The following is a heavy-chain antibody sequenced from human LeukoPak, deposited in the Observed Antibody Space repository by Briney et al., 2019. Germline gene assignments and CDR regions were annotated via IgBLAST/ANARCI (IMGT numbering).Heavy chain of an antibody. CDR2: IYWDDDK. CDR1: GFSLRTSGVG. D-gene: IGHD4-17*01. J-gene: IGHJ5*02. CDR3: AHYGVDEGEDNWFDP. V-gene: IGHV2-5*02. Sequence: SGPTLVKPTQPLTLTCTFSGFSLRTSGVGVGWIRQPPGKALEWLALIYWDDDKRYSPSLKSRLTITKDTSKNQVVLTMTNMDPVDTATYYCAHYGVDEGEDNWFDPWGQGTLVTVSS.